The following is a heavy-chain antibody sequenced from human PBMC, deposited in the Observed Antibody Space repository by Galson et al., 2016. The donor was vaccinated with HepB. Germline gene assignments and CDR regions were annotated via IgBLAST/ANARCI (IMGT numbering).Heavy chain of an antibody. Sequence: CTLSGDSVASNTVAWNWIRQSPSRGLARLGRTYFRSRWYNDYAGSVKGRIIISSDTSKNHFSLHLTSFTPEDTALYYCARGWNYVKFDYWGQGTLVTVSS. CDR1: GDSVASNTVA. CDR2: TYFRSRWYN. D-gene: IGHD1-7*01. J-gene: IGHJ4*02. CDR3: ARGWNYVKFDY. V-gene: IGHV6-1*01.